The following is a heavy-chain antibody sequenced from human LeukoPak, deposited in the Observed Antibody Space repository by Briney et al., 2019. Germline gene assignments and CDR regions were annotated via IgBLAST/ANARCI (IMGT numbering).Heavy chain of an antibody. V-gene: IGHV1-2*02. D-gene: IGHD2-21*01. CDR3: ARDVDIAGHFDY. Sequence: ASVKVSCKASGYTFTGYYMHWVRQAPGQGLEWMGWINPNSGGTNYAQKFQGRVTMTRDTSISTAYMELSRLRSDDTAVYYCARDVDIAGHFDYWGQGTLVTVSS. J-gene: IGHJ4*02. CDR2: INPNSGGT. CDR1: GYTFTGYY.